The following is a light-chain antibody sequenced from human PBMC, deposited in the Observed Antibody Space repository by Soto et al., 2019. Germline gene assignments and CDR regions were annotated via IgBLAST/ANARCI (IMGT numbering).Light chain of an antibody. CDR1: SSDVGGYNY. CDR3: SSYPSSSTPYV. J-gene: IGLJ1*01. CDR2: EVS. Sequence: QSALTQPASVSGSPGQSITISCTGTSSDVGGYNYVSWYQQHPNKAPKLMIYEVSNRPSGVSNRFSGSKSGNTASLTISGLQAEDEADYYCSSYPSSSTPYVFGTGTKVTVL. V-gene: IGLV2-14*01.